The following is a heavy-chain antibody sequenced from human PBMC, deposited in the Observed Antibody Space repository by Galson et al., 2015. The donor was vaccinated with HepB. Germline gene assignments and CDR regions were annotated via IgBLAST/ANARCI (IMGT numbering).Heavy chain of an antibody. CDR3: ARIVLLWFGEPRGWLDP. Sequence: SETLSLTCTVSGGSISSSSYYWGWIRQPPGKGLEWIGSIYYSGSTYYNPSLKSRVTISVDTSKNQFSLKLSSVTAADTAVYYCARIVLLWFGEPRGWLDPWGQGTLVTVSS. CDR1: GGSISSSSYY. CDR2: IYYSGST. D-gene: IGHD3-10*01. J-gene: IGHJ5*02. V-gene: IGHV4-39*01.